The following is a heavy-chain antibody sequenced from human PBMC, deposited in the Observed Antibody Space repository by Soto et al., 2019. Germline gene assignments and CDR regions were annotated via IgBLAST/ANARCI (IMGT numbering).Heavy chain of an antibody. CDR3: ASLYLSIAARPDAFHI. J-gene: IGHJ3*02. Sequence: GESLKISCEGRGYSFTDYSITWLRRTPGTGLEWMGKIHPSDSYTNFNPSFQGHVSISVDRSANTAYLQWTSLKASDTAMYYCASLYLSIAARPDAFHICGQGTMVTVS. V-gene: IGHV5-10-1*01. D-gene: IGHD6-6*01. CDR1: GYSFTDYS. CDR2: IHPSDSYT.